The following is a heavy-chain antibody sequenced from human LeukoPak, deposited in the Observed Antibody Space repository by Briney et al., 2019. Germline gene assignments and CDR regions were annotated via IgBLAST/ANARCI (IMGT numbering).Heavy chain of an antibody. J-gene: IGHJ4*02. Sequence: RGESLKISCKASGYSFTRYWIGWVRQMPGKGLEWMGIVYPGDSDTRYSPSFQGQVTISADKSISTAYLQWSSLEASDTAMYYCARHLDDSSGYYYRTMYYFDYWAREPWSPSPQ. CDR2: VYPGDSDT. CDR1: GYSFTRYW. V-gene: IGHV5-51*01. D-gene: IGHD3-22*01. CDR3: ARHLDDSSGYYYRTMYYFDY.